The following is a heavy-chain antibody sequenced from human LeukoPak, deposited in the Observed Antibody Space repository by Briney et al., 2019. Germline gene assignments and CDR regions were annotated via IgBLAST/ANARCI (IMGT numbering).Heavy chain of an antibody. Sequence: SETLSLTCTVSGGSISSYYWSWIRQPPGKGLEWIGYIYYSGSTNYNPSLKSRVTISVDTSKNQFSLKLSSVTAADTAVYYCAKYSSGPYYYYGMDAWGQGTTVTVSS. J-gene: IGHJ6*02. V-gene: IGHV4-59*01. CDR1: GGSISSYY. CDR2: IYYSGST. CDR3: AKYSSGPYYYYGMDA. D-gene: IGHD6-19*01.